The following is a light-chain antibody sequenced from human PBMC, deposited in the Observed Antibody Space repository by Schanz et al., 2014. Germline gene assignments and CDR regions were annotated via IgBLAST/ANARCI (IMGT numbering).Light chain of an antibody. CDR3: LSYDTSLGGRHWV. J-gene: IGLJ3*02. V-gene: IGLV1-40*01. Sequence: QSVLTQPPSLSGAPGQRVTISCTGSSSNIGAGYDVHWYQQLPGTAPKLLIYDNSRRPSGVPDRFSGSKSGTSASLAITGLQAEDESDYYCLSYDTSLGGRHWVFGGGTKLTVL. CDR2: DNS. CDR1: SSNIGAGYD.